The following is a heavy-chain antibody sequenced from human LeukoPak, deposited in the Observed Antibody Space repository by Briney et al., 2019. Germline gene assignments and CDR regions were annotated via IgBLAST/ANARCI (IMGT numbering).Heavy chain of an antibody. CDR1: GGSISSSSYY. CDR3: ARLPSGSVIAAAGTNYFDY. V-gene: IGHV4-39*01. CDR2: IYYSGST. D-gene: IGHD6-13*01. Sequence: SETLSLTCTVSGGSISSSSYYWGWIRQPPGKGLEWIGSIYYSGSTYYNPSLKSRVTISVDTSKNQFSLKLSSVTAADTAVYYCARLPSGSVIAAAGTNYFDYWGQGTLVTVSS. J-gene: IGHJ4*02.